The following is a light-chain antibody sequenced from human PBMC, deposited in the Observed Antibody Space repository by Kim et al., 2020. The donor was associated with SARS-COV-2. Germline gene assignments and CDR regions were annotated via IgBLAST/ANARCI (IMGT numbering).Light chain of an antibody. V-gene: IGLV8-61*01. J-gene: IGLJ3*02. CDR3: VLYMGSGIWV. CDR1: SGSVSTNYY. CDR2: STN. Sequence: GTVTLSCGLSSGSVSTNYYPSCYQQTPGQAPRTLIYSTNPRSAGVPDRCSGSILGNKAALTITGAQADDESDYYCVLYMGSGIWVFGGGTKLTVL.